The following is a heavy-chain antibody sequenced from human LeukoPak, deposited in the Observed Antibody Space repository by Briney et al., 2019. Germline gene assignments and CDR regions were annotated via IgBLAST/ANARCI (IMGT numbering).Heavy chain of an antibody. CDR1: GYSISSSSYY. J-gene: IGHJ4*02. CDR2: IYYSGST. Sequence: SESLSLTCTVSGYSISSSSYYWGWIRQPPGKGLEWIGSIYYSGSTYYNPSLKSRVTLSVDTSKNQFSLKLSSVTAADTAVYDCARVLGSYQDGWGQGTLVTVSS. D-gene: IGHD1-26*01. V-gene: IGHV4-39*07. CDR3: ARVLGSYQDG.